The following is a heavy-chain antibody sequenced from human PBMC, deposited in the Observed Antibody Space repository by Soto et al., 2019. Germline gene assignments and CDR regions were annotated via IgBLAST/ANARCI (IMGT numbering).Heavy chain of an antibody. CDR2: IRNQSYQETT. J-gene: IGHJ4*02. D-gene: IGHD4-4*01. V-gene: IGHV3-49*04. CDR3: AKDLGPLGGTVTTFGDY. CDR1: GFPFDDFA. Sequence: GGSLRLSCTGSGFPFDDFAINWVRQAPGKGLEWVGLIRNQSYQETTEYAAAVKGRFTISRDNSKNTLYLQMNSLRAEDTAVYYCAKDLGPLGGTVTTFGDYWGQGTLVTVSS.